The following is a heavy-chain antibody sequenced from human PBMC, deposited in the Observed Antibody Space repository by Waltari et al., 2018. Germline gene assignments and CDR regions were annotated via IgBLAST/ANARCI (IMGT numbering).Heavy chain of an antibody. CDR3: GRVAFGDDGGYFQH. CDR2: MQYRGST. V-gene: IGHV4-39*01. D-gene: IGHD4-17*01. CDR1: GGSISTNYN. J-gene: IGHJ1*01. Sequence: QLQLQESGPGLVKPSETLSLTCTVSGGSISTNYNWAWIRQPPGKELEWMGNMQYRGSTFYNPSLKSRVTISLDTSMNQFSLRLTSVNAADTAVYFCGRVAFGDDGGYFQHWGQGTLVTISS.